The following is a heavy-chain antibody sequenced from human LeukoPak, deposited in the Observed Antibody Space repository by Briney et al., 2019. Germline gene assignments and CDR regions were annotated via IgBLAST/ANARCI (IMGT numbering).Heavy chain of an antibody. V-gene: IGHV3-21*01. D-gene: IGHD1-26*01. CDR2: ISSSSSYI. Sequence: MNWVRQXPGKGLEWVSSISSSSSYIYYADSVKGRFTISRDNAKNSLYLQMNSLRAEDTAVYYCARGRGSYPLYFDYWGQGTLVTVSS. CDR3: ARGRGSYPLYFDY. J-gene: IGHJ4*02.